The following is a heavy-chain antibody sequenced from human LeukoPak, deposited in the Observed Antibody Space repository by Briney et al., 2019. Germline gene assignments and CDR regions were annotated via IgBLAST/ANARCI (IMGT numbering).Heavy chain of an antibody. D-gene: IGHD2-8*02. J-gene: IGHJ4*02. V-gene: IGHV3-53*01. CDR2: IYGVDGT. CDR3: ASDLVY. CDR1: GVTVSSHY. Sequence: TGGSLRLSCAASGVTVSSHYMNWVRRAPGKGLEWVSVIYGVDGTSYADSVKGRFTISRDNSKNTVYLQMNGLRAEDTAVYYCASDLVYWGQGTLVTVSS.